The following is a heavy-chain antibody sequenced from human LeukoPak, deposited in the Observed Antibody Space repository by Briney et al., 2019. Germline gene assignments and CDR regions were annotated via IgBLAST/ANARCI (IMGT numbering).Heavy chain of an antibody. CDR1: GLTFSGYE. V-gene: IGHV3-48*03. CDR3: ASPFHYPPVDV. Sequence: GGSLRPSCAASGLTFSGYEMNWVRQAPGKGLEWVSYISSSGSTIYYADSVKGRFTISRDNAKNSLYLQMNSLRVEDTAVYYCASPFHYPPVDVRGQGTTVTVSS. CDR2: ISSSGSTI. J-gene: IGHJ6*02. D-gene: IGHD3-10*01.